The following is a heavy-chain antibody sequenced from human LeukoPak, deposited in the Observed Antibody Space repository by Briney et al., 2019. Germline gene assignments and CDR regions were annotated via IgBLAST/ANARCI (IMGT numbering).Heavy chain of an antibody. CDR1: GGSINSSNW. J-gene: IGHJ3*02. D-gene: IGHD3-9*01. CDR3: ARVPRLTGYIGAFDI. Sequence: SETLSLTCAVSGGSINSSNWWSWVRQPPGKGLEWIGSIYYSGSTYYNPSLKSRVTISVDTSKNQFSLKLSSVTAADTAVYYCARVPRLTGYIGAFDIWGQGTMVTVSS. V-gene: IGHV4-4*02. CDR2: IYYSGST.